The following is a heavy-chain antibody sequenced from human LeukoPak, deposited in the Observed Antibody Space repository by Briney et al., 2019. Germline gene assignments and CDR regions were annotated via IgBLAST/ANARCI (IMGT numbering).Heavy chain of an antibody. CDR1: GYTFRAFY. CDR2: INPNSGDT. Sequence: EASVKVSCKASGYTFRAFYMHWVRQAPGQGPEWMGWINPNSGDTVYAQKFQGRVTMTSDTSISTAYLELSRLRSNDTAVYYCAKDRIYQFSPNGWGAFDVSGQGTMVTVSS. D-gene: IGHD3-10*01. CDR3: AKDRIYQFSPNGWGAFDV. J-gene: IGHJ3*01. V-gene: IGHV1-2*02.